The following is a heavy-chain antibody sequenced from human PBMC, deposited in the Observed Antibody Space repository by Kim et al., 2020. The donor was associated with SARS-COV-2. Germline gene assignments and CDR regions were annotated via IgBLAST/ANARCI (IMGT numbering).Heavy chain of an antibody. Sequence: GGSLRLSCAPSGFTFSSYGMHWVRRAPGKGLELVAVIWLDGTNKYYADSVKGRFTISRDNSKNTLYLQMNSLTAEDTAVYYCARGRGSYYYYMDVWGKGT. J-gene: IGHJ6*03. V-gene: IGHV3-33*01. CDR2: IWLDGTNK. CDR3: ARGRGSYYYYMDV. CDR1: GFTFSSYG.